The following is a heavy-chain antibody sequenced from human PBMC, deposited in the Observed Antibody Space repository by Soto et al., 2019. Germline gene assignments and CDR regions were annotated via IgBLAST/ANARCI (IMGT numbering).Heavy chain of an antibody. CDR2: IRDRVHSYST. CDR1: GLTFSDHC. V-gene: IGHV3-72*01. CDR3: VSLWSVTGSRDY. Sequence: GSLRLSCAVSGLTFSDHCMGWVRQAPGKGLDWVGRIRDRVHSYSTEYAASVKGRFTISRDDSRNSLYLQMNSLKMEDTAVFYCVSLWSVTGSRDYWGRGTLVTVSS. D-gene: IGHD1-20*01. J-gene: IGHJ4*02.